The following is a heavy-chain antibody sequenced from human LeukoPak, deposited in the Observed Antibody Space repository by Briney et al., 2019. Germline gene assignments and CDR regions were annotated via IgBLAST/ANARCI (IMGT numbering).Heavy chain of an antibody. V-gene: IGHV3-9*01. CDR3: AKAIWFGELLYPPDAFDI. Sequence: GGSLRLSCAASGFTFDGYAMHWVRQAPGKGLEWVSGISWNSGSIGYADSVKGRFTISRDNAKNSLYLQMNSLRAEDTALYYCAKAIWFGELLYPPDAFDIWGQGTMVTVSS. D-gene: IGHD3-10*01. CDR2: ISWNSGSI. J-gene: IGHJ3*02. CDR1: GFTFDGYA.